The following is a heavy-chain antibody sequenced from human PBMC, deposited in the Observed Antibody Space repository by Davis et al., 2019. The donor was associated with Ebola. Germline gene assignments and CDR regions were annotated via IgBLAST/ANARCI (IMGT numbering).Heavy chain of an antibody. CDR1: GFTFSDYY. V-gene: IGHV3-11*06. CDR2: ISSSSSYT. D-gene: IGHD3-22*01. CDR3: AGGDYDSSGYGY. J-gene: IGHJ4*02. Sequence: GESLKISCAASGFTFSDYYMSWIRQAPGKGLEWVSYISSSSSYTNYADSVKGRFTISRDNAKNSLYLQMNSLRAEDTAVYYCAGGDYDSSGYGYWGQGTLVTVSS.